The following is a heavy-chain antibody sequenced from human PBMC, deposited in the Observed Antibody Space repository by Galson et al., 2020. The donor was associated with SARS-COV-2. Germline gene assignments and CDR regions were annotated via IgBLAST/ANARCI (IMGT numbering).Heavy chain of an antibody. CDR2: IKNGGDTI. Sequence: GASLRLSCAASGFIFSDAHMTWIRQAPGQGLEWISYIKNGGDTIYYADSVKGRFTMSRDNANNLLYLQMNSLRVEDTAMYYCARESWGSLDPWGQGTLVTVST. J-gene: IGHJ5*02. D-gene: IGHD3-16*01. V-gene: IGHV3-11*01. CDR3: ARESWGSLDP. CDR1: GFIFSDAH.